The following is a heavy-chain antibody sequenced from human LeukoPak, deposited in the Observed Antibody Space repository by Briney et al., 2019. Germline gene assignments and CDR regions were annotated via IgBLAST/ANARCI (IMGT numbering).Heavy chain of an antibody. CDR1: GYTFTGYY. CDR3: ARDSGELGISPN. Sequence: ASVKVSCKASGYTFTGYYMHWVRQAPGQGLEWMGLINPSGGSTTYAQKFQGRVTMTRDTSISTAYMELSRLRSDDTAVYYCARDSGELGISPNWGQGTLVTVSS. CDR2: INPSGGST. V-gene: IGHV1-46*01. J-gene: IGHJ4*02. D-gene: IGHD3-16*01.